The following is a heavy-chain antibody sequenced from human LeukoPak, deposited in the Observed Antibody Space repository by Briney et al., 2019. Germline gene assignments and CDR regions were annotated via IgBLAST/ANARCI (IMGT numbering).Heavy chain of an antibody. CDR2: IYRCGRP. D-gene: IGHD3-10*01. J-gene: IGHJ4*02. V-gene: IGHV4-4*07. Sequence: SETLSLTCNVSGVSICDYYWNWIRQPAGKGLEWIGRIYRCGRPKYNPSLKSRITMSLDTSRNQFSLHLSAMTAQDPALYFCARERDRRGNPYGLKHLDYWGQGTRVTVSS. CDR1: GVSICDYY. CDR3: ARERDRRGNPYGLKHLDY.